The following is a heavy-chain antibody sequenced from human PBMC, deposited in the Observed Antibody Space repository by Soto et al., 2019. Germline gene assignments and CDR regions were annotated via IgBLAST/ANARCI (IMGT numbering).Heavy chain of an antibody. CDR3: ARDSTKYSYGYWYFDL. CDR1: GYTFTSYG. CDR2: ISAYNGNT. Sequence: ASVKVSCKASGYTFTSYGISWVRQAPGQGLEWMGWISAYNGNTNYAQKLQGRVTMTTDTSTSTAYMELRSLRSDDTAVYYCARDSTKYSYGYWYFDLWGRGTLVTVSS. J-gene: IGHJ2*01. V-gene: IGHV1-18*01. D-gene: IGHD5-18*01.